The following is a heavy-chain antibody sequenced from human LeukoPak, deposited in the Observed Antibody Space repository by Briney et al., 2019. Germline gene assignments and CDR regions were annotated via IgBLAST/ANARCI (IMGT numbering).Heavy chain of an antibody. J-gene: IGHJ4*02. D-gene: IGHD5-18*01. CDR2: INPSCGST. CDR1: GYTFTSYY. V-gene: IGHV1-46*01. CDR3: ARAYSYSSGFDY. Sequence: ASVKVSCKASGYTFTSYYMHWVRQAPGQGLEWMGVINPSCGSTTYAQKFQGGVTMTRDTSTSTVSMELSSLRSEDTAVYYCARAYSYSSGFDYWGQGTLVTVSS.